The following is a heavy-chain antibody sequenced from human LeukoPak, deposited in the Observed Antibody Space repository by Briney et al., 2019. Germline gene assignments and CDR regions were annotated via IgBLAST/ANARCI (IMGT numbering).Heavy chain of an antibody. CDR3: AKPYYYDSRNGHFDY. CDR1: GFTFSTYA. D-gene: IGHD3-22*01. J-gene: IGHJ4*02. CDR2: ISRSGGST. V-gene: IGHV3-23*01. Sequence: PGGSLRLSCAASGFTFSTYAMSWVRQAPGKGLEWVASISRSGGSTYYADSVKGRFTISRDNSKNTLYLQMNSLRAEDTAVYYCAKPYYYDSRNGHFDYGGQGTLVAVSS.